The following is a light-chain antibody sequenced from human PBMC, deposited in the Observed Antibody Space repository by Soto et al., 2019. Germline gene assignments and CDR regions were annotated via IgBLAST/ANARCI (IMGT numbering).Light chain of an antibody. CDR1: QSLLHSNGYNY. Sequence: DIVMTQSPLSLPVTPGEPASISCRSSQSLLHSNGYNYLNWYLQKPGQSPQLLIYLGSNRASGVPDRFSSSESGTDFTLKISRVEAEHVGVYYCMQALQTPITFGQGTRLEIK. CDR2: LGS. CDR3: MQALQTPIT. V-gene: IGKV2-28*01. J-gene: IGKJ5*01.